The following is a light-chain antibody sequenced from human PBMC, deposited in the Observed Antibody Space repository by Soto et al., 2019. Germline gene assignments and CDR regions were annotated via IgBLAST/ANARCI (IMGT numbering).Light chain of an antibody. V-gene: IGKV3-20*01. J-gene: IGKJ1*01. CDR1: QSVINNY. Sequence: EIVLTQSPGTPSLSPGERATLSCRASQSVINNYLAWYQQKPGQAPRLLIYGASNRATGIPDRFSGSGSATDFTLTISRLGPEDFAVYYCQQYNNWPPWTFGQGTKVDIK. CDR2: GAS. CDR3: QQYNNWPPWT.